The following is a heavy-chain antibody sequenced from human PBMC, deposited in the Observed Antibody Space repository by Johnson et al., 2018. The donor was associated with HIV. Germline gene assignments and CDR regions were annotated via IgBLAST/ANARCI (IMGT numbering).Heavy chain of an antibody. CDR2: INWNGGST. Sequence: VQLVESGGGVVQPGGSLRLSCAASGFTFDDYAMSWVRQAPGKGLEWVSGINWNGGSTGYADSVKGRFTISRDNAKNSLYLQMNSLRAEDTALYYCWRESPYDYVWGSYRPDAFDIWGQGTMVTVSS. CDR1: GFTFDDYA. J-gene: IGHJ3*02. V-gene: IGHV3-20*04. D-gene: IGHD3-16*02. CDR3: WRESPYDYVWGSYRPDAFDI.